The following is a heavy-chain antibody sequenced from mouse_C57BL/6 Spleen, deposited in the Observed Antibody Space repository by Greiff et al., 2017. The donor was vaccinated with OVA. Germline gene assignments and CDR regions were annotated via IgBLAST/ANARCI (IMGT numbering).Heavy chain of an antibody. D-gene: IGHD2-1*01. CDR2: INTRTGGT. J-gene: IGHJ3*01. CDR3: AGNRFAY. CDR1: GYSFTGYY. V-gene: IGHV1-42*01. Sequence: VQLKESGPELVKPGASVKISCKASGYSFTGYYMNWVKQRPEKSLEWIGEINTRTGGTSYNQKFKAKATLTVDKSSSTAYMQLKSLTSEDSAFYYCAGNRFAYWGQGTLVTVSA.